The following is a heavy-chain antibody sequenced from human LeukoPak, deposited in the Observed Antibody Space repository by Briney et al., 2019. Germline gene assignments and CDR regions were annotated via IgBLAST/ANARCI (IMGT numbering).Heavy chain of an antibody. Sequence: GGSLRLSCAASGFTFSSYAMSWVRQAPGKGLEYVSAISSNGGSTYYANSVKGRFTISRDNSKNTLYLQMGSLRAEDMAVYYCARAGYGLPFDYWGQGTLVTVSS. V-gene: IGHV3-64*01. J-gene: IGHJ4*02. D-gene: IGHD5-18*01. CDR1: GFTFSSYA. CDR3: ARAGYGLPFDY. CDR2: ISSNGGST.